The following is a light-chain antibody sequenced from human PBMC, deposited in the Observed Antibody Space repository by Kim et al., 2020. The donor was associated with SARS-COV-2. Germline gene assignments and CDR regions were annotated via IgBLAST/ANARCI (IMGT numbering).Light chain of an antibody. CDR2: GKN. CDR3: NSRDSSGNHWV. V-gene: IGLV3-19*01. Sequence: GQTVRITCQGDSLRSYYASSYQQKPEQARVLVIYGKNNRPSGIPDRFSGSGSGNTASLTITGAQAEDEADYYCNSRDSSGNHWVFGGGTQLTVL. CDR1: SLRSYY. J-gene: IGLJ3*02.